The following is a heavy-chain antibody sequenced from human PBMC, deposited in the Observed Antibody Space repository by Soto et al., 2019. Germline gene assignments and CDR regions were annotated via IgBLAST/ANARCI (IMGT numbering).Heavy chain of an antibody. CDR2: INPNSGGT. V-gene: IGHV1-2*04. D-gene: IGHD2-2*01. J-gene: IGHJ4*02. CDR1: GYTFTGYY. Sequence: GASVKVSCKASGYTFTGYYMHWVRQAPGQGLEWMGWINPNSGGTNYAQKFQGWVTMTRDTSISTAYMELSRLRSEDTAVYYCARDPEPCSSTSCYERFDYWGQGTLVTVSS. CDR3: ARDPEPCSSTSCYERFDY.